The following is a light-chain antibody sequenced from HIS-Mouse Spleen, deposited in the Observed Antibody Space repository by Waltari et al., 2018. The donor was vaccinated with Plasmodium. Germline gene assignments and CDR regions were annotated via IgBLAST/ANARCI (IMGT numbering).Light chain of an antibody. J-gene: IGLJ2*01. CDR1: SSDVGSYHL. Sequence: QSALTQPASVSRSPGQSMTPPCTGTSSDVGSYHLVPWYQQHPGKAPKLMIYDGSKRPSGVSNRFSGSKSGNTASLTISGLQAEDEADYYCCSYAGSSTFVVFGGGTKLTVL. V-gene: IGLV2-23*03. CDR3: CSYAGSSTFVV. CDR2: DGS.